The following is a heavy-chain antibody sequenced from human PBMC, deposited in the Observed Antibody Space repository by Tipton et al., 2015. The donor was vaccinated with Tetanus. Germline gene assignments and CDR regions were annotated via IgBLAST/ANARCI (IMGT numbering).Heavy chain of an antibody. CDR3: ARADYNLARKGPFDS. D-gene: IGHD5-12*01. CDR1: GGSVSGSSHY. CDR2: IYYSGST. J-gene: IGHJ4*02. Sequence: TLSLTCTVSGGSVSGSSHYWSWIRQPPGKALEWIGSIYYSGSTFYHPSLQSRVTISVDTSKNQFSLSLTSVTAADTAVYYCARADYNLARKGPFDSWGQGTQVIVS. V-gene: IGHV4-39*01.